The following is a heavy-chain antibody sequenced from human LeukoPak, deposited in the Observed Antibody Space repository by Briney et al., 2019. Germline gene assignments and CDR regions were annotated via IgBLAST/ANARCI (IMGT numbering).Heavy chain of an antibody. Sequence: GRSLRLSCAASGFTFSSYGMHWVRQAPGKGLEWVAVISYDGSNKYYADSVKGRFTISRDNSKNTLYLQMNSLRAEDTAVYYCAKAPRSGYYHWGQGTLVTVSS. CDR3: AKAPRSGYYH. CDR2: ISYDGSNK. V-gene: IGHV3-30*18. D-gene: IGHD3-22*01. CDR1: GFTFSSYG. J-gene: IGHJ1*01.